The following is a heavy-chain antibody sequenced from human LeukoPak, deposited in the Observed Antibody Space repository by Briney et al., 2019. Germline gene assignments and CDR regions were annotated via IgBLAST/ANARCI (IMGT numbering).Heavy chain of an antibody. CDR1: GFTFSSYW. CDR3: ARTPPPPHYVWGSYRSARSDAFDI. V-gene: IGHV3-7*01. J-gene: IGHJ3*02. Sequence: PGGSLRLSCAASGFTFSSYWMSWVRQAPGKGLEWVANIKQDGSEKYYVDSVKGRFTISRDNAKNSLYLQMNSLRAEDTAVYYCARTPPPPHYVWGSYRSARSDAFDIWGQGTMVTVSS. D-gene: IGHD3-16*02. CDR2: IKQDGSEK.